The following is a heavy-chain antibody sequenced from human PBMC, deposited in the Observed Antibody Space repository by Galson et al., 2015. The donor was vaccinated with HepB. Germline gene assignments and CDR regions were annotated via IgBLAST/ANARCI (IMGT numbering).Heavy chain of an antibody. CDR2: IYSGGST. CDR1: GFTVSSNY. Sequence: SLRLSCAASGFTVSSNYMSWVRQAPGKGLEWVSVIYSGGSTYYADSVKGRFTISRDNSKNTLYLQMNSLRAEDTAVYYCASTRWRGAFDIWGQGTMVTVSS. J-gene: IGHJ3*02. CDR3: ASTRWRGAFDI. D-gene: IGHD4-23*01. V-gene: IGHV3-53*01.